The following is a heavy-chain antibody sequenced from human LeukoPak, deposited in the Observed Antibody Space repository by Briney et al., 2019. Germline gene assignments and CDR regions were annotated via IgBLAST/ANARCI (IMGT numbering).Heavy chain of an antibody. CDR3: AKDSTKYCSSTSCPDDY. D-gene: IGHD2-2*01. CDR1: GFTLSSYG. V-gene: IGHV3-30*02. CDR2: IRYDGSNK. Sequence: GGSLRLSCAASGFTLSSYGMHWVRQAPGKGLEWVAFIRYDGSNKYYADSVKGRFTISRDNSKNTLYLQMNSLRAEDTAVYYCAKDSTKYCSSTSCPDDYWGPGTLVTVSS. J-gene: IGHJ4*02.